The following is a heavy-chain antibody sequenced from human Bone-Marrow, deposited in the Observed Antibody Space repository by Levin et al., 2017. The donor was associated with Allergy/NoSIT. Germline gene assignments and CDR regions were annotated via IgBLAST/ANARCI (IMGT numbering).Heavy chain of an antibody. CDR2: ISYDGSNK. V-gene: IGHV3-30*18. J-gene: IGHJ6*02. CDR1: GFTFSSYG. Sequence: GGSLRLSCAASGFTFSSYGMHWVRQAPGKGLEWVAVISYDGSNKYYADSVKGRFTISRDNSKNTLYLQMNSLRAEDTAVYYCAKDRGSRGWYFSGQRMGYYDMDVWGQGTTVTVSS. D-gene: IGHD6-19*01. CDR3: AKDRGSRGWYFSGQRMGYYDMDV.